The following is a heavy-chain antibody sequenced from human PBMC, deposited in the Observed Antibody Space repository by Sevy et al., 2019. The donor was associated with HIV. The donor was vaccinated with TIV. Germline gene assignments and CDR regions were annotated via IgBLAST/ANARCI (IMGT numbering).Heavy chain of an antibody. V-gene: IGHV3-7*01. Sequence: GGSLRLSCAASGFTFGDYWLTWVRQVPGKVLEWVANIKQGGSETYYADSVKGRFSISRDNAKNSLYLQMISLRAEDTDVYYCARCQPDNYYHDGAVYYGLLFDHWGQGALVTVSS. CDR2: IKQGGSET. J-gene: IGHJ4*02. CDR1: GFTFGDYW. D-gene: IGHD3-9*01. CDR3: ARCQPDNYYHDGAVYYGLLFDH.